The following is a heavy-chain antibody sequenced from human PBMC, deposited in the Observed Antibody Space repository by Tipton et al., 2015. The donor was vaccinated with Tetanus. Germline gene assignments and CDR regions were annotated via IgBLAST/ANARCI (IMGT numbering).Heavy chain of an antibody. D-gene: IGHD4-11*01. Sequence: LSLTCTVSGGSLRGGDHYWSWIRQPPGKGLEWIGYIYYSGNSDYNPSLKSRVTLSVDTSNNQFSLKLNSVTAADTAVYYCARLASYSNHLDAWGQGALVTVSS. V-gene: IGHV4-30-4*01. CDR3: ARLASYSNHLDA. CDR2: IYYSGNS. CDR1: GGSLRGGDHY. J-gene: IGHJ4*02.